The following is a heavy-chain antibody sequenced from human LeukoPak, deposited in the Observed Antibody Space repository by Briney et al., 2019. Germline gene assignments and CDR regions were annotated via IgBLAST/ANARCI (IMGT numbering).Heavy chain of an antibody. Sequence: GGSLRLSCAASGFTVSSNYMSWVRQAPGKGLEWVAVIWYDGSNKYYADSVKGRFTISRDNSKNTLYLQMNSLRAEDTAVYYCARDGREGAAAHNWFDPWGQGTLVTVSS. D-gene: IGHD6-13*01. CDR3: ARDGREGAAAHNWFDP. CDR1: GFTVSSNY. V-gene: IGHV3-33*08. J-gene: IGHJ5*02. CDR2: IWYDGSNK.